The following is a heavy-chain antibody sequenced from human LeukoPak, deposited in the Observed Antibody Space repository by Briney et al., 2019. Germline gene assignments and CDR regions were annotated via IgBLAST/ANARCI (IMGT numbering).Heavy chain of an antibody. CDR1: GFTFRSYG. Sequence: GGSLRLSCAASGFTFRSYGIHWVRQAPGKGLEWVAGISYDGSKKDYADSVKGRFSISRDDSKNTVYLQMNSLTTEDTAIYYCAKDLFLYGCSGYFRCPDHWGQGTLVTVSS. J-gene: IGHJ4*02. CDR3: AKDLFLYGCSGYFRCPDH. CDR2: ISYDGSKK. V-gene: IGHV3-30*18. D-gene: IGHD3-22*01.